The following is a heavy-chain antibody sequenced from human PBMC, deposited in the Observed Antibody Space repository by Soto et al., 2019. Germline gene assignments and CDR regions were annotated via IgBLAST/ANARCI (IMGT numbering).Heavy chain of an antibody. Sequence: QISLKESGPTLVKPTQTLTLTCTFSGFSLSTSGVGVGWIRQPPGEALEWLALIYWDGDKRYSPSLRSRLTSTKDPGKNQVVLAMTNMHPVDTGKYYCAHRYCSSTSCQPYFLYEMDVWGQGTTVTVSS. V-gene: IGHV2-5*02. D-gene: IGHD2-2*01. CDR3: AHRYCSSTSCQPYFLYEMDV. CDR2: IYWDGDK. J-gene: IGHJ6*02. CDR1: GFSLSTSGVG.